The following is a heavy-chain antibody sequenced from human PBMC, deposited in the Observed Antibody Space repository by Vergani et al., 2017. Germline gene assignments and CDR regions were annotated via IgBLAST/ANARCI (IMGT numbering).Heavy chain of an antibody. CDR1: GYSFSSYW. CDR2: IYPGDYDT. CDR3: ARPMTTVTTPFDY. Sequence: EVPLEQSGAEVKEPGESLKISCKGSGYSFSSYWIGWVRQLPGKGLEWMGIIYPGDYDTRYSPSFQGQVTISADKSISTAYLQWSSLKASDTAMYYCARPMTTVTTPFDYWGQGTLVTVSS. D-gene: IGHD4-17*01. V-gene: IGHV5-51*01. J-gene: IGHJ4*02.